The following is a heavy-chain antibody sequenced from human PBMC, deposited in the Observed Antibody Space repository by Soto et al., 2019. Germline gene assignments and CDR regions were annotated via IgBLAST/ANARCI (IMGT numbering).Heavy chain of an antibody. CDR3: ARGSRTYYYDSSGYFIEY. CDR2: INHSGST. CDR1: GGSFSGYY. D-gene: IGHD3-22*01. Sequence: TLSLTCAVYGGSFSGYYWSWIRQPPGKGLEWIGEINHSGSTNYNPSLKSRVTISVDTSKNQFSLKLSSVTAADTAVYYCARGSRTYYYDSSGYFIEYWGQGTLVTVSS. V-gene: IGHV4-34*01. J-gene: IGHJ4*02.